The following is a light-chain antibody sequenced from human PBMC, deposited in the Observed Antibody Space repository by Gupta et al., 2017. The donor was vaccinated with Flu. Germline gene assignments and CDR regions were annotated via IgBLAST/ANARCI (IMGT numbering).Light chain of an antibody. V-gene: IGLV3-21*03. CDR2: DDR. J-gene: IGLJ2*01. CDR1: NIGSKN. Sequence: GKTTNSTGGGTNIGSKNVHRYRQKPGQPPVLLLYDDRGRHSGIPERFSGSNDGTTATLTITRVEAGDEADYYYQGWNRSSDHVVFGGGTKLTVL. CDR3: QGWNRSSDHVV.